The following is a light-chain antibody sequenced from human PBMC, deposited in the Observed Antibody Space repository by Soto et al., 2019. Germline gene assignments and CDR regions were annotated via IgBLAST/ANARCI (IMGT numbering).Light chain of an antibody. CDR1: QSVGSK. J-gene: IGKJ1*01. Sequence: ERVMTQSPATLAVSPGPRATLSWRASQSVGSKLAWYQQKPGQAPRLLIYSASTRATGIPARFSGSGSGTEFTLTISSLQSEDFAVYYCHQYNHWVTWTFGQGTKVDIK. CDR2: SAS. CDR3: HQYNHWVTWT. V-gene: IGKV3-15*01.